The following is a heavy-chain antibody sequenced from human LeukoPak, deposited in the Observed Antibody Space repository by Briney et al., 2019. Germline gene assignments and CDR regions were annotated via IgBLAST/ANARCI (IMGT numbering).Heavy chain of an antibody. CDR1: GGSFSGYY. CDR2: INRSGST. J-gene: IGHJ4*02. D-gene: IGHD3-3*01. CDR3: SRFLEPYYFDY. Sequence: PSETLSLTCAVYGGSFSGYYWSWIRQPPGKGLEWIGEINRSGSTNYNPSLKSRVTISVDTSKNQFSLKLSSVTAADTAVYYCSRFLEPYYFDYWGQGTLVTVSS. V-gene: IGHV4-34*03.